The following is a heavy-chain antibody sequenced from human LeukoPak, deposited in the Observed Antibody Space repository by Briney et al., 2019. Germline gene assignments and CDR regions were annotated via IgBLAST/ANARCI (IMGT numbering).Heavy chain of an antibody. CDR3: ARDPMVRGVIITVYYFDY. Sequence: ASVKVSCKASGYTFTSFYMHWVRQAPGQGLEWMGIINPSGGSTSYAQKFQGRVTMTRDTSTSTIYMELSSLRSEDTAVYYCARDPMVRGVIITVYYFDYWGQGTLVTVSS. CDR1: GYTFTSFY. D-gene: IGHD3-10*01. CDR2: INPSGGST. V-gene: IGHV1-46*01. J-gene: IGHJ4*02.